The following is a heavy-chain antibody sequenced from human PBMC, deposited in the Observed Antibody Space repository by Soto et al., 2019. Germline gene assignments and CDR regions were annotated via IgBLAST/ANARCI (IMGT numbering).Heavy chain of an antibody. D-gene: IGHD3-10*02. V-gene: IGHV3-11*06. Sequence: GGSLRLSCAASGFTFSDHYMSWIRQAPGKGLEWIGYSSNSGSFTRYADSVKGRFSISRDNAKNSLYLQINSLRGDDTAIYYCARSGDNYNVLDYWGQGTPVTVSS. CDR2: SSNSGSFT. CDR1: GFTFSDHY. J-gene: IGHJ4*02. CDR3: ARSGDNYNVLDY.